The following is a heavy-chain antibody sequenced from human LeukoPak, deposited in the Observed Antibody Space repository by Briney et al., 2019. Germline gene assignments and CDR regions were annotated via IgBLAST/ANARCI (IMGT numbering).Heavy chain of an antibody. CDR2: IYYSGST. D-gene: IGHD2-2*01. CDR1: GGSISSYY. J-gene: IGHJ6*03. CDR3: ARAPGIPAESYYYYMDV. V-gene: IGHV4-30-4*08. Sequence: SETLSLTCTVSGGSISSYYWSWIRQPPGKGLEWIGYIYYSGSTYYNPSLKGRVTISVDTSKNQFSLKLSSVTAADTAVYYCARAPGIPAESYYYYMDVWGKGTTVTVSS.